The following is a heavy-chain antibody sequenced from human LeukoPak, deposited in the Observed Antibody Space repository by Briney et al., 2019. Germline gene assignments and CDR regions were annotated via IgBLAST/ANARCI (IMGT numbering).Heavy chain of an antibody. CDR1: GESFSAYF. Sequence: SETLSLTCAVHGESFSAYFWSWIRQVPGRGLEWIGEIDHRGISNYHPSLKSRATILVDTSNNRFSRSLASVTAADTATYYCASRSLTLAAARCFDDWGQGTVVTVSS. CDR3: ASRSLTLAAARCFDD. D-gene: IGHD2-15*01. J-gene: IGHJ4*03. CDR2: IDHRGIS. V-gene: IGHV4-34*01.